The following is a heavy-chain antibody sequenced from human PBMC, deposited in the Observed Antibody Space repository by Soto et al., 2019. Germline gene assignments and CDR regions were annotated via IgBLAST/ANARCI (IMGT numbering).Heavy chain of an antibody. J-gene: IGHJ3*02. Sequence: GGSLRLSCAASGFTFSSYAMHWVRQAPGKGLEWVAVISYDGSNKYYADSVKGRFTISRDNSKNTLYLQMNSLRAEDTAVYYCITSEGGWYRASAFDIWGQGTMVTVSS. V-gene: IGHV3-30-3*01. CDR1: GFTFSSYA. D-gene: IGHD6-19*01. CDR2: ISYDGSNK. CDR3: ITSEGGWYRASAFDI.